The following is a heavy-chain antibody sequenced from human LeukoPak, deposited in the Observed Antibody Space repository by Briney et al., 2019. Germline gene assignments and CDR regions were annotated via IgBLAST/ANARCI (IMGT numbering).Heavy chain of an antibody. CDR2: LYTSGST. Sequence: PSQTLSLTCTVSGGSISSGTYYWNWLRQPAWRGVEWIGRLYTSGSTNYNPSLKSRLTISLHTSKNQFSLKLSSVTAADTAVYYCARERRLGYSSGYYYGAIDYWGQGTLVTVSS. J-gene: IGHJ4*02. CDR3: ARERRLGYSSGYYYGAIDY. CDR1: GGSISSGTYY. D-gene: IGHD3-22*01. V-gene: IGHV4-61*02.